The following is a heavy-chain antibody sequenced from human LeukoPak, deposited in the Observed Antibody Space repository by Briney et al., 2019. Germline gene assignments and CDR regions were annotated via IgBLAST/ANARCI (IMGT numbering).Heavy chain of an antibody. Sequence: SETLSLTCTVSGGSISNSSYSWGWIRQPPGMGLEWIGSIYYSGSTYYNPSLKSPVTISVDTSKNQFSLNLSSVTAADTAVYYCARGGTVTTRAFDYWGQGTLVTVSS. CDR2: IYYSGST. CDR3: ARGGTVTTRAFDY. CDR1: GGSISNSSYS. D-gene: IGHD4-17*01. V-gene: IGHV4-39*07. J-gene: IGHJ4*02.